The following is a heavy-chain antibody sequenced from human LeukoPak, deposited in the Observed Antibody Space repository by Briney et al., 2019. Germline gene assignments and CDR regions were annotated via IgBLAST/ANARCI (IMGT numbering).Heavy chain of an antibody. J-gene: IGHJ6*02. CDR3: ARSIIIVPNTSYYYYYMDV. Sequence: GASVKLSCKASGYTFTSHALHWVRQAPGESLEWMAWINGATGNTGYSQKFQARVTITRDTSASTAYMELSSLRSEDTAVYYCARSIIIVPNTSYYYYYMDVWGQGTTVTVSS. CDR2: INGATGNT. V-gene: IGHV1-3*01. D-gene: IGHD2/OR15-2a*01. CDR1: GYTFTSHA.